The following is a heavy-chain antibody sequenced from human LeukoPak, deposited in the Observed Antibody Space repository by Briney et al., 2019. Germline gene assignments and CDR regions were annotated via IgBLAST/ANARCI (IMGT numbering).Heavy chain of an antibody. Sequence: GASVKVSCKASGGTFSSYAISWVRQAPGQGLEWMGGIIPIFGTAIYAQKFQGRVTMTEDTSTDTAYMELSSLRSEDTAVYYCAKVSTRLPTDDYWGQGTLVTVSS. CDR2: IIPIFGTA. J-gene: IGHJ4*02. CDR3: AKVSTRLPTDDY. CDR1: GGTFSSYA. V-gene: IGHV1-69*06. D-gene: IGHD2-2*01.